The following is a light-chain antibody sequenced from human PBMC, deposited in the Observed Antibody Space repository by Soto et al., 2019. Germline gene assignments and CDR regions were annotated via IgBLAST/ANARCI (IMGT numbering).Light chain of an antibody. CDR1: QSVSSN. J-gene: IGKJ1*01. Sequence: EIVMTQSPATLSVSPGERATLSCRASQSVSSNLAWYQQKPGQAPRLLIYDASMRATGIPARFSGSGSGTEFTLTITSLQSEDCAVYYCLQYNNWPRAFGRGTKVEIK. CDR2: DAS. V-gene: IGKV3D-15*01. CDR3: LQYNNWPRA.